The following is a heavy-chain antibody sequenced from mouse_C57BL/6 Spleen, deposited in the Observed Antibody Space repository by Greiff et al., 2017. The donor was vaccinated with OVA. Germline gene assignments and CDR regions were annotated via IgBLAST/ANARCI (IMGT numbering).Heavy chain of an antibody. V-gene: IGHV1-53*01. J-gene: IGHJ4*01. Sequence: VQLQQPGTELVKPGASVKLSCKASGYTFTSYWMHWVKQRPGQGLEWIGNINPSNGGTNYNEKFKSKATLTVDKSSSTAYMQLSSLTSEDSAVYDCARGDGYYGYYYAMDYWGQGTSVTVSS. CDR3: ARGDGYYGYYYAMDY. CDR2: INPSNGGT. D-gene: IGHD2-3*01. CDR1: GYTFTSYW.